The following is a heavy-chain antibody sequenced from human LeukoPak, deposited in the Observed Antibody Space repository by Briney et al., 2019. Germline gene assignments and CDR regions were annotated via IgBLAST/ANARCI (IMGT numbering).Heavy chain of an antibody. CDR3: ARHPILGGSYLRGWFDP. Sequence: GGSLRLSCAASGFTVSSNYMSWVRQAPGKGLEWVSVIYSDGSTYYADSVKGRFTISRDNSKNTLYLQMNSLRAEDTAVYYCARHPILGGSYLRGWFDPWGQGTLVTVSS. V-gene: IGHV3-53*01. D-gene: IGHD1-26*01. J-gene: IGHJ5*02. CDR2: IYSDGST. CDR1: GFTVSSNY.